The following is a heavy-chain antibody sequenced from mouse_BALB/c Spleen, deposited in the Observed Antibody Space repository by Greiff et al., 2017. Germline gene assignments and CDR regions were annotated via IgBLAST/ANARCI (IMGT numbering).Heavy chain of an antibody. CDR1: GYTFTDYA. Sequence: VQRVESGAELVRPGVSVKISCKGSGYTFTDYAMHWVKQSHAKGLEWIGVISTYYGDASYNQKFKGKATMTVDKSSSTAYMELARLTSEDSAIYYCARRGTGYFDYWGQGTTLTVSS. J-gene: IGHJ2*01. CDR2: ISTYYGDA. V-gene: IGHV1S137*01. CDR3: ARRGTGYFDY.